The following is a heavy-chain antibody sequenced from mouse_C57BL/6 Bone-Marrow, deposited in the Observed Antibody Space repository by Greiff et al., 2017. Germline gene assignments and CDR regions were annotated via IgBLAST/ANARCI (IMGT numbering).Heavy chain of an antibody. D-gene: IGHD1-2*01. CDR1: GYTFTSYW. Sequence: QVQLKQPGAELVRPGSSVKLSCKASGYTFTSYWMHWVKQRPIQGLEWIGNIDPSDSETHYNQKFKDKATLTVDKSSSTAYQQLSSLTSEDSAVYYCARDGQGYFDVWGTGTTVTVSS. J-gene: IGHJ1*03. CDR2: IDPSDSET. V-gene: IGHV1-52*01. CDR3: ARDGQGYFDV.